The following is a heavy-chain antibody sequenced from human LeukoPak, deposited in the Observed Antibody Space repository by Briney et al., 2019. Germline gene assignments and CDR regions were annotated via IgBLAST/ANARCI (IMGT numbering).Heavy chain of an antibody. V-gene: IGHV3-9*01. CDR1: GFTFSSYS. CDR3: AKASGYSFGHFDY. J-gene: IGHJ4*02. D-gene: IGHD5-18*01. Sequence: GGSLRLSCAASGFTFSSYSMNWVRQAPGKGLEWVSDIIWNGGRTGYADSVKGRFTISRDNAKNSLYLQMNNLRPEDTALYYCAKASGYSFGHFDYWGQGTLVTVSS. CDR2: IIWNGGRT.